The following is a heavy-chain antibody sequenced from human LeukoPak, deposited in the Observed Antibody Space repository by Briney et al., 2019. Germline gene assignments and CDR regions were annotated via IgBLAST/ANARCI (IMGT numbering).Heavy chain of an antibody. CDR3: AKDRGSIMVRGVIDY. Sequence: GRSLRLSCAASGFTFDDYAMHWVRQAPGKGLEWVSGISWNSGSIGYADSVKGRFTISRDNAKNSLYLQMNSLRAEDTALYYCAKDRGSIMVRGVIDYWGQGTLVTVSS. V-gene: IGHV3-9*01. D-gene: IGHD3-10*01. J-gene: IGHJ4*02. CDR1: GFTFDDYA. CDR2: ISWNSGSI.